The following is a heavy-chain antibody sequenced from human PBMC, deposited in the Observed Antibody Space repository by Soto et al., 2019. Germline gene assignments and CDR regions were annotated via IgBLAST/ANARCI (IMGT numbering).Heavy chain of an antibody. CDR2: IIPIFGTA. CDR3: ARNRSPLLEPNWFDP. D-gene: IGHD1-26*01. CDR1: GGTFSSYA. V-gene: IGHV1-69*13. Sequence: SVKVSCKASGGTFSSYAISWVRQAPGQGLEWMGGIIPIFGTANYAQKFQGRVTITADESTSTAYMKLSSLRSEDTAVYYCARNRSPLLEPNWFDPWGQGTLVTVSS. J-gene: IGHJ5*02.